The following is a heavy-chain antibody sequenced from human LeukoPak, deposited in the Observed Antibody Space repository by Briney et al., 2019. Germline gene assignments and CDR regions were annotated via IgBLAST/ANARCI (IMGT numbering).Heavy chain of an antibody. J-gene: IGHJ6*03. CDR3: AKSTRDYYYYMDV. CDR2: RRYDGSNK. CDR1: GFTFSSYG. V-gene: IGHV3-30*02. Sequence: GGSLRLSCAASGFTFSSYGMHWVRQAPGKGLEWVAFRRYDGSNKYYADSVKGRFTISRDNSKNTLYLQMNSLRAEDTAVYYCAKSTRDYYYYMDVWGKGTTVTVSS.